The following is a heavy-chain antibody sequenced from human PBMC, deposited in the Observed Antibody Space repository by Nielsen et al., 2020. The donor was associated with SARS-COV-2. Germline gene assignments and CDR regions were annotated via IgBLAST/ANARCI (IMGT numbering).Heavy chain of an antibody. CDR2: IYFSGRT. Sequence: SETLSLTCTVSGGSISSGGYYWSWIRHHPGKGLEWIGYIYFSGRTCYNPSLKSRVTISVDTSKNQFSLSLRSVTAADTAVYYCARESSGYDHYNYGMDVWGQGTTVTLSS. D-gene: IGHD5-12*01. V-gene: IGHV4-31*03. CDR3: ARESSGYDHYNYGMDV. CDR1: GGSISSGGYY. J-gene: IGHJ6*02.